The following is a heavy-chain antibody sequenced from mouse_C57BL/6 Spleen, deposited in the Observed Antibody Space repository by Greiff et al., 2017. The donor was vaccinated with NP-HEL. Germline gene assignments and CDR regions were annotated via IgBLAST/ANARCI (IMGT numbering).Heavy chain of an antibody. CDR3: ASDSYYVEFDY. CDR1: GYTFTSYW. D-gene: IGHD2-3*01. V-gene: IGHV1-64*01. Sequence: QVQLQQPGAELVKPGASVKLSCKASGYTFTSYWMHWVKQRPGQGLEWIGMIHPNSGSTNYNEKFKSKATLTVDKSSSTAYMQLRSLTSEDSAVYYGASDSYYVEFDYWGQGTPLTVSS. J-gene: IGHJ2*01. CDR2: IHPNSGST.